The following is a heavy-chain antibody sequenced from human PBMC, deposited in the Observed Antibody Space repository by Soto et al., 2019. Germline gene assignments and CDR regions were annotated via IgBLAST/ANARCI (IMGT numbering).Heavy chain of an antibody. CDR1: GFTSSDHA. J-gene: IGHJ6*04. Sequence: EVQLVESGGGVVESGRSLRLSCTFSGFTSSDHALTWVRQAPGKGLEWVAFTTSQSYGGTTEYAASVKGRFSISRDDSKNIAYLQMKSLQTADTAIYYCARDGDYSGMDVWGKGTTVTVSS. D-gene: IGHD3-3*01. V-gene: IGHV3-49*04. CDR2: TTSQSYGGTT. CDR3: ARDGDYSGMDV.